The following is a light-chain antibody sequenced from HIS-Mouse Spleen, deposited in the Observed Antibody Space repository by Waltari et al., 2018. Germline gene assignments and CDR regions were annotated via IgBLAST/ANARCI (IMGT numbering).Light chain of an antibody. Sequence: EIVLTPPPGTLSLSPGERATPSCRASQSVSSSYLSWYQKKPGQAPRLLIYGAASRATGIPDRFSGSGSGTDFTLTISRLEPEDFAVYYCQQYGSSRTFGQGTKVEIK. CDR2: GAA. CDR3: QQYGSSRT. V-gene: IGKV3-20*01. J-gene: IGKJ1*01. CDR1: QSVSSSY.